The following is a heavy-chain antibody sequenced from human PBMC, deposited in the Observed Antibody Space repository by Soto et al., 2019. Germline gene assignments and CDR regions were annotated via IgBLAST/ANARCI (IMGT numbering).Heavy chain of an antibody. CDR3: AREGRGGNSKTFDY. CDR2: IYYSGST. CDR1: GGSISSYY. J-gene: IGHJ4*02. Sequence: SETLSLTCTVSGGSISSYYWSWIRQPPGKGLEWIGYIYYSGSTNYNPSLKSRVTISVDTSKNQFSLKLSSVTAADTAVYYCAREGRGGNSKTFDYWGQGTLVTVSS. V-gene: IGHV4-59*01. D-gene: IGHD2-15*01.